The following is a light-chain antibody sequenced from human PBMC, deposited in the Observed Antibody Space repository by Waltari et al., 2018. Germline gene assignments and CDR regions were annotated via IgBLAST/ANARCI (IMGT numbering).Light chain of an antibody. J-gene: IGLJ2*01. V-gene: IGLV2-14*01. CDR1: SRGVGGYNS. CDR2: DVS. Sequence: QSALTQPASVSGSPGQSITSSCTGTSRGVGGYNSVSWYQDHPGQAPKVIIYDVSARPSGISERFSGSKSGNTASLTISGLQAEDEADYYCSSQSSDNVVLFGGGTKLTVL. CDR3: SSQSSDNVVL.